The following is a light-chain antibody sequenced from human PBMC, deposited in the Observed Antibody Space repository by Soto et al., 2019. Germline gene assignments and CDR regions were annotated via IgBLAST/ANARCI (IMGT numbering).Light chain of an antibody. J-gene: IGKJ2*01. CDR3: QHYINRPYT. CDR2: GAS. Sequence: EIVMTQSPASLSVSPGERVTLFCRASQSVSSNLAWYQQKPGQAPRLLIYGASTRATGIPARFSGSGSGTEFTLTISSLQSEDFAVYYCQHYINRPYTFGQGTKLEIK. CDR1: QSVSSN. V-gene: IGKV3-15*01.